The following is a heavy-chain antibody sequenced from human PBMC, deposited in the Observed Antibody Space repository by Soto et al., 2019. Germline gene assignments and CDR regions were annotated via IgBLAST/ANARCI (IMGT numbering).Heavy chain of an antibody. Sequence: GASVKVSCRASGGTFSSYAISWVRQAPGQGLEWMGGIIPIFGTANYAQKFQGRVTITADESTSTAYMELSSLRSEATAVYYCARDCGGDCYFGYWGQGTLVTVSS. D-gene: IGHD2-21*02. CDR1: GGTFSSYA. CDR3: ARDCGGDCYFGY. J-gene: IGHJ4*02. V-gene: IGHV1-69*13. CDR2: IIPIFGTA.